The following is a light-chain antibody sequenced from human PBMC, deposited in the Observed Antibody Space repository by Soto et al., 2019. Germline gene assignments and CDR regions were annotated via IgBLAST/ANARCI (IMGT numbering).Light chain of an antibody. CDR1: SSDVGGYNY. V-gene: IGLV2-11*01. CDR2: DVS. Sequence: QSVLTQPRSVSGSPGQSVTISCTGASSDVGGYNYVSWYQQHPGKAPKLMIYDVSKRPSGVPDRFSGSKSANTASLTTSGLQAEDEADYYCCSYAGNYIYVFGTGTKVTVL. CDR3: CSYAGNYIYV. J-gene: IGLJ1*01.